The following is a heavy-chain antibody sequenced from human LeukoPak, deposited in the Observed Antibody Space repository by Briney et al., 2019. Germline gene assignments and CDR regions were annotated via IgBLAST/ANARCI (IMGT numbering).Heavy chain of an antibody. CDR3: ARVWYSGSYPVDY. Sequence: TGGSLRLSCAVSGFTLSSYNMNWVRQAPGKGLEWVSYIRNSGNTIYYADSVKGRFTISRDNAKNSLYLQMNSLRAEDTAVYYCARVWYSGSYPVDYWGQGTLVTVSS. D-gene: IGHD1-26*01. J-gene: IGHJ4*02. V-gene: IGHV3-48*04. CDR2: IRNSGNTI. CDR1: GFTLSSYN.